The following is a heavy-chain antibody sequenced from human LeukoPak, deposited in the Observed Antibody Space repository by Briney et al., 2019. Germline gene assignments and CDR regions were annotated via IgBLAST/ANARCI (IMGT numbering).Heavy chain of an antibody. CDR1: GFTFSSYA. CDR2: ISGSGGST. J-gene: IGHJ4*02. CDR3: AKDMTCIAARPLDY. Sequence: GGSLRLSCAASGFTFSSYAMSWVRQAPGKGLEWVSAISGSGGSTYYADSVKGRFTISRDNSKNTLYLQMNSPRAEDTAVYYCAKDMTCIAARPLDYWGQGTLVTVSS. D-gene: IGHD6-6*01. V-gene: IGHV3-23*01.